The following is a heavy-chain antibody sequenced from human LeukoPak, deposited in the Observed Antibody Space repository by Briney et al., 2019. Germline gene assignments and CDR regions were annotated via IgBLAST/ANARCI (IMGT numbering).Heavy chain of an antibody. V-gene: IGHV1-69*13. CDR1: GGTFSSYA. CDR2: IIPIFGTA. D-gene: IGHD2-2*01. J-gene: IGHJ6*02. Sequence: SVKVSCKASGGTFSSYAISWVRQAPGQGLEWMGGIIPIFGTANYAQKFQGRVTITADESTSTAYMELSSLRSEDTAVYYCARDIRQHYYYYYGMDVWGQGTTVTVSS. CDR3: ARDIRQHYYYYYGMDV.